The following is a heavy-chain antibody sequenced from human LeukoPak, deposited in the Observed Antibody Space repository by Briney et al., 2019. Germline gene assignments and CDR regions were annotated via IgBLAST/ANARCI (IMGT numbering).Heavy chain of an antibody. CDR2: IGGRSSHT. V-gene: IGHV3-21*06. D-gene: IGHD3-16*01. CDR1: GFTFSDYD. CDR3: GRAFPPLRTSSAGDL. J-gene: IGHJ4*02. Sequence: GSLRLSCSASGFTFSDYDMNWIRQAPGKGLEWISAIGGRSSHTYYGDSVKGRFSISRDNAKNLLYLQMNGLGAEDTAVYYCGRAFPPLRTSSAGDLWGQGTLVTVSS.